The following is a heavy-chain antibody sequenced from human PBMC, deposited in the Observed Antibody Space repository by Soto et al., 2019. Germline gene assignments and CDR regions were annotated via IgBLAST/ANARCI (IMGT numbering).Heavy chain of an antibody. CDR3: AKDSDYYDTSGFYY. D-gene: IGHD3-22*01. Sequence: GGSLRLSCAASGFTFSSYAMSWVRQAPGKGLEWVSAITGSGGSTYYADSVKGRFTISRDNSKNTVYLQMNSLRAEDTAVYYCAKDSDYYDTSGFYYWGQGTLVTVSS. V-gene: IGHV3-23*01. CDR2: ITGSGGST. CDR1: GFTFSSYA. J-gene: IGHJ4*02.